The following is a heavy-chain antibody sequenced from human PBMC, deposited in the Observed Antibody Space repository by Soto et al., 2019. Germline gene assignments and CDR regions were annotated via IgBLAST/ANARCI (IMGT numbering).Heavy chain of an antibody. CDR3: AKGGAIVAAGTRVYLYNAMDV. J-gene: IGHJ6*02. CDR1: GYTFTGYY. CDR2: INPNSGDT. D-gene: IGHD1-26*01. V-gene: IGHV1-2*02. Sequence: ASVKVSCKASGYTFTGYYVHWVRQAPGQGLEWMGWINPNSGDTYLAQRFQGRVTMNRDTSIGTAYMELRGLTSDDTAEYYCAKGGAIVAAGTRVYLYNAMDVWGQGTTVTVS.